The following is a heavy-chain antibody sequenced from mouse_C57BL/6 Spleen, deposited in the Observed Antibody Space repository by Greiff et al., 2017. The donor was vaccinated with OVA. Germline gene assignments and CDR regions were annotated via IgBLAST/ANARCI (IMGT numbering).Heavy chain of an antibody. CDR1: GYSITSGYY. Sequence: EVKLMESGPGLVKPSQSLSLTCSVTGYSITSGYYWNWIRQFPGNKLEWMGYISYDGSNNYNPSLKNRISITRDTSKNQFFLKLNSVTTEDTATYDCAKITTVAAPFDYWGQGTTLTVSS. D-gene: IGHD1-1*01. CDR2: ISYDGSN. CDR3: AKITTVAAPFDY. J-gene: IGHJ2*01. V-gene: IGHV3-6*01.